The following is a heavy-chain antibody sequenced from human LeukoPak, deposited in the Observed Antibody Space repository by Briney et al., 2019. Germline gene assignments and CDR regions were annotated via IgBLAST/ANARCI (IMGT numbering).Heavy chain of an antibody. CDR1: GYTFTSYY. CDR2: INPSGGST. J-gene: IGHJ4*02. CDR3: ARWGIRQAYDY. V-gene: IGHV1-46*01. D-gene: IGHD3-16*01. Sequence: ALVKVSCKASGYTFTSYYMHWVRQAPGQGLEWMGIINPSGGSTSYAQKFQGRVTMTRDTSTSTVYMELSSLRSEDTAVYYCARWGIRQAYDYWGQGTLVTVSS.